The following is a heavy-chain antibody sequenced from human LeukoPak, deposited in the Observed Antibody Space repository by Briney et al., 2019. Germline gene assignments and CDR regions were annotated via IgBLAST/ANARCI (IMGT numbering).Heavy chain of an antibody. J-gene: IGHJ4*02. D-gene: IGHD6-6*01. V-gene: IGHV3-30*02. CDR2: IRYDGSNK. CDR1: GFTFSSYG. Sequence: HPGGSLRLSCAASGFTFSSYGMHWVRQAPGKGLEWVAFIRYDGSNKYYADSVKGRFTISRDNSKNTLYLQMNSLRAEDTAVYYCANPHEVFEYSSSSGFDYWGQGVLVTVSS. CDR3: ANPHEVFEYSSSSGFDY.